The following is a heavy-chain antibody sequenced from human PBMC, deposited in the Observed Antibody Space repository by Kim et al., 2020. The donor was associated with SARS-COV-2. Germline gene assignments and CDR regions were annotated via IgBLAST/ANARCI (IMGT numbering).Heavy chain of an antibody. V-gene: IGHV3-15*01. J-gene: IGHJ4*02. CDR2: IKGKTDGGTT. CDR3: TTGPYYFGY. CDR1: GFTFSNAW. Sequence: GGSLRLSCAASGFTFSNAWMSWVRQAPGKGLEWVGRIKGKTDGGTTDYAAPVKGRFTISRDDSKNTLYLQMNSLKTEDTAVYYCTTGPYYFGYWGQGTLVTVSS.